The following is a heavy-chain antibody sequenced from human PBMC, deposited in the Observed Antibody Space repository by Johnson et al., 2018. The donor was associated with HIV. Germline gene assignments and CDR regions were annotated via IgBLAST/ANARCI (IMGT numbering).Heavy chain of an antibody. V-gene: IGHV3-7*02. D-gene: IGHD7-27*01. CDR1: NSW. J-gene: IGHJ3*02. CDR2: IKQDGSDT. Sequence: NSWMNWVRQAPGKGLEWVANIKQDGSDTYYPGSVKGRFTISRENAKNSLYLQMNSLRAGDTAVYYCARGLTGDDAFDIWGQGTMVTVSS. CDR3: ARGLTGDDAFDI.